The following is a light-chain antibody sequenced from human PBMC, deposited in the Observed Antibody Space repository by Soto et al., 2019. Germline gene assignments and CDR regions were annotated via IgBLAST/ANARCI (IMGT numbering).Light chain of an antibody. Sequence: DIQMTQSPSSLSASLGDRVTITCRASQDISVYLAWFQQKPGKVPKLLIYAASTLQSGVPSRFSGSGFGTDFTLTISSLQPEDVATYYCQKYNSAPLTFGGGTKVEIK. CDR1: QDISVY. CDR3: QKYNSAPLT. V-gene: IGKV1-27*01. CDR2: AAS. J-gene: IGKJ4*01.